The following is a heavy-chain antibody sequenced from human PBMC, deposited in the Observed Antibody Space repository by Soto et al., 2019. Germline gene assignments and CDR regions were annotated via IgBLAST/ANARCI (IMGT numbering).Heavy chain of an antibody. CDR2: IDPSDSYT. CDR1: GYSFTSYW. J-gene: IGHJ3*02. D-gene: IGHD3-9*01. Sequence: GESLKISCKGSGYSFTSYWISWVRQMPGKGLEWMGRIDPSDSYTNYSPSFQGHVTISADKSISTAYLQWSSLKASDTAMYYCARSPVGIFTGKPEFDIWGQGTMVTVSS. V-gene: IGHV5-10-1*01. CDR3: ARSPVGIFTGKPEFDI.